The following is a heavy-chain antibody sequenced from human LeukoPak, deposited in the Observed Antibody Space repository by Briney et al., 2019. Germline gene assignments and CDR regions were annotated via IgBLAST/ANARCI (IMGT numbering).Heavy chain of an antibody. CDR2: SSYNGNT. D-gene: IGHD3-10*01. J-gene: IGHJ4*02. V-gene: IGHV4-59*08. CDR1: GAYFTNYY. Sequence: SETLSLTCTVSGAYFTNYYWSFIRQPPGKGLEWIGFSSYNGNTNYNPSLKSRVTISVDTSKNQFSLKLSSVTAADTAVYYCARHKIGPYYYGSGSPFDYWGQGTLVTVSS. CDR3: ARHKIGPYYYGSGSPFDY.